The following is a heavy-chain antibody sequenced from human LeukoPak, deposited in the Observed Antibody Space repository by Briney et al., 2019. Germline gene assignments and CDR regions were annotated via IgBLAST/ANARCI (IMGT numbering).Heavy chain of an antibody. Sequence: GASVKVSCKASGYTFTSYGISWVRQAPGQGLEWMGWISAYNGNTNYAQKLRGRVTMTTDTSTSTAYMELRSLRSDDTAVYYCARGRGSSGWYHYFDYWGQGTLVTVSS. CDR2: ISAYNGNT. CDR1: GYTFTSYG. D-gene: IGHD6-19*01. J-gene: IGHJ4*02. V-gene: IGHV1-18*01. CDR3: ARGRGSSGWYHYFDY.